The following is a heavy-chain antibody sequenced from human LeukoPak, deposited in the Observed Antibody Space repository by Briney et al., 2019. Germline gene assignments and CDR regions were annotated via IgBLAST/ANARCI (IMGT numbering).Heavy chain of an antibody. CDR3: AKDLLTGYWDGSYYGYNYFDY. J-gene: IGHJ4*02. V-gene: IGHV3-30*18. Sequence: GGSLRLSCAASGFTFSSYGMHWVRQAPGKGLEWVAVISYDGSNKYYADSVKGRFTISGDNSKNTLYLQMNSLRAEDTAVYYCAKDLLTGYWDGSYYGYNYFDYWGQGTLVTVSS. D-gene: IGHD1-26*01. CDR2: ISYDGSNK. CDR1: GFTFSSYG.